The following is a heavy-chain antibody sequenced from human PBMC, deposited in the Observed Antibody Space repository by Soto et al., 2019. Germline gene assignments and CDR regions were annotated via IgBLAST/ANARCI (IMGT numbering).Heavy chain of an antibody. D-gene: IGHD3-22*01. V-gene: IGHV3-30*18. CDR1: GFTFSSYG. CDR2: ISYDGSNK. Sequence: GGSLTLSCAASGFTFSSYGMHWVRQAPGKGLEWVAVISYDGSNKYYADSVKGRFTISRDNSKNTLYLQMNSLRAEDTAVYYCAKVQSGYYYDSSGYRENAFDIWGQGTMVTVSS. J-gene: IGHJ3*02. CDR3: AKVQSGYYYDSSGYRENAFDI.